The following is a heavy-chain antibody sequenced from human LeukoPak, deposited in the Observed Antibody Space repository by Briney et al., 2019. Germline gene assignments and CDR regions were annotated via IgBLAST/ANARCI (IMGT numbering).Heavy chain of an antibody. Sequence: GGSLRLSCAASGFTFSSYGIHWVRQAPGKGLEWVAIVSRDGSAQYYGDSVKGRFTSSRDNSENTLYLQMNSLRAEDTAVYYCAQELKIGHWGQGTLVTVSS. CDR3: AQELKIGH. CDR2: VSRDGSAQ. V-gene: IGHV3-30*18. J-gene: IGHJ4*02. CDR1: GFTFSSYG.